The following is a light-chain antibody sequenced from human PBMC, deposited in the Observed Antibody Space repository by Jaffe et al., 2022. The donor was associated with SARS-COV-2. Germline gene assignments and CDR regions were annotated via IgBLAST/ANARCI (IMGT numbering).Light chain of an antibody. Sequence: QSALTQPASVSGSPGQSITISCTGTSSDVGGYNYVSWYQQHPGKAPKLMIYDVSNRPSGVSNRFSGSKSGNTASLTISGLQAEDEADYYCSSYRSSTTPYVVGTGTKVTVL. J-gene: IGLJ1*01. CDR2: DVS. CDR3: SSYRSSTTPYV. V-gene: IGLV2-14*01. CDR1: SSDVGGYNY.